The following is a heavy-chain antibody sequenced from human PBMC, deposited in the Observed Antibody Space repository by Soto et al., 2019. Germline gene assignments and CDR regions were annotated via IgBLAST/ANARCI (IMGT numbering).Heavy chain of an antibody. D-gene: IGHD3-16*01. CDR2: ISGSGVNI. CDR1: GFTFSSYP. Sequence: GGSLRLSCSASGFTFSSYPMSWVRQAPGKGLEWVSTISGSGVNIDYADSVKGRFTISRDNSKNTLYLQMNSLRAEDTAVYYCATVGGSTHYDYYGMDVWGQGTTVTVSS. CDR3: ATVGGSTHYDYYGMDV. V-gene: IGHV3-23*01. J-gene: IGHJ6*02.